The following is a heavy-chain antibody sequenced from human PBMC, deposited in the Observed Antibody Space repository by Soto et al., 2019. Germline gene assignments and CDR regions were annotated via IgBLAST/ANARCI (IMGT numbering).Heavy chain of an antibody. Sequence: QVQLQEAGPGLVKPSQTLSLTCTVSGGSISSGGYYWSWIRQHPGKGLEWIGYIYYSGSTYYNPSLKSRVTISVDTSKNQFSPKLSSVTAADTAVYYCAREQMYGLRVVSFRYFDLWGRGTLVTVSS. V-gene: IGHV4-31*03. J-gene: IGHJ2*01. CDR1: GGSISSGGYY. CDR2: IYYSGST. D-gene: IGHD4-17*01. CDR3: AREQMYGLRVVSFRYFDL.